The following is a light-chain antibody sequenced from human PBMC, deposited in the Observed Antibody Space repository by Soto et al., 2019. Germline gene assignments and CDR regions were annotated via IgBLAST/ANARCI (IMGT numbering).Light chain of an antibody. J-gene: IGKJ1*01. CDR3: QQYGSSTRT. CDR1: RTVIRNN. Sequence: ELASTQSPDTQSLSPLQRATLSGRASRTVIRNNLSWHQKKPRQTPRLLIYGASNRATGIPDRCSGSGSGTDFNLTISRLEAEDLAVYYCQQYGSSTRTFGQGTKVEIK. V-gene: IGKV3-20*01. CDR2: GAS.